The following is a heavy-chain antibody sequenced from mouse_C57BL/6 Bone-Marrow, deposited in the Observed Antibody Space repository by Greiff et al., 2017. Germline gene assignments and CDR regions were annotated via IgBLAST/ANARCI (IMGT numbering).Heavy chain of an antibody. V-gene: IGHV2-2*01. CDR3: ARTGRLYYGNYPYAMDY. CDR1: GFSLTSYG. CDR2: LWSGGST. Sequence: QVQLQQSGPGLVQPSQSLSITCTVSGFSLTSYGVHWVRQSPGKGLEWLGVLWSGGSTDYNAAFISRLSISKDNSKSQVFFKMNSLQADDTAIYYCARTGRLYYGNYPYAMDYWGQGTSVTVSS. D-gene: IGHD2-1*01. J-gene: IGHJ4*01.